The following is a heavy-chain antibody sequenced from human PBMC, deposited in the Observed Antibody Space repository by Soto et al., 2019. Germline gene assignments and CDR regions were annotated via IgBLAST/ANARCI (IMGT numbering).Heavy chain of an antibody. J-gene: IGHJ4*02. V-gene: IGHV1-69*01. CDR1: GYTFTNYG. CDR2: IIPIIGKA. Sequence: SVKVSCKASGYTFTNYGFSWVRQAPGQGLEWMGGIIPIIGKANYAQKFQGRVTITADESTSTAYMELSSLRSEDTAVYYCARDGGVYDYSPFDYWGQGTLVTV. D-gene: IGHD4-4*01. CDR3: ARDGGVYDYSPFDY.